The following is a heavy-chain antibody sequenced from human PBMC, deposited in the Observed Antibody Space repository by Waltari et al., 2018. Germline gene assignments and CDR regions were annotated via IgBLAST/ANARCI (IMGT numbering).Heavy chain of an antibody. V-gene: IGHV3-30*18. J-gene: IGHJ3*02. CDR2: IWYDGSNK. CDR3: AKDRELRPKFDAFDI. CDR1: GFTFSSYG. D-gene: IGHD1-26*01. Sequence: QVQLVESGGGVVQPGRSLRLSCAASGFTFSSYGMHWVRQAPGKGLEWVAVIWYDGSNKYYAASVKGRFTISRDNSKNTLYLQMNSLRAEDTAMYYCAKDRELRPKFDAFDIWGQGTMVTVSS.